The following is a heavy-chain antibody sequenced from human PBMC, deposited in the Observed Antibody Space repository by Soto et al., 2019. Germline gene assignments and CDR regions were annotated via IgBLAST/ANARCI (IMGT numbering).Heavy chain of an antibody. V-gene: IGHV3-48*01. Sequence: PGGSLRLSCAASGFTFSSYDMNWVRQDTGKGLEWVSYIGIGSSTTYYADSVKGRFTISRDNAKNSLYLQMNSLRAEDTAVYYCARSASILDNYYDSSWSTGDWFDPWGQGTLVTVSS. J-gene: IGHJ5*02. D-gene: IGHD3-22*01. CDR1: GFTFSSYD. CDR2: IGIGSSTT. CDR3: ARSASILDNYYDSSWSTGDWFDP.